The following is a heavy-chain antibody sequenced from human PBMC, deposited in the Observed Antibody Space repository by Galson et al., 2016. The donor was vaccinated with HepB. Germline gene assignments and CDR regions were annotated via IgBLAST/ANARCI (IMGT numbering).Heavy chain of an antibody. CDR1: GFTFSRHG. J-gene: IGHJ6*02. CDR3: AREGVDTSGWFAIDV. CDR2: IWHDGSNK. D-gene: IGHD6-19*01. Sequence: SLRLSCAASGFTFSRHGMHWVRQAPGRGLEWVAVIWHDGSNKYYADSVKGRFTISKDNSKSTVYLQMNSLRVEDSAAYYCAREGVDTSGWFAIDVWGQGTTVTVSS. V-gene: IGHV3-33*01.